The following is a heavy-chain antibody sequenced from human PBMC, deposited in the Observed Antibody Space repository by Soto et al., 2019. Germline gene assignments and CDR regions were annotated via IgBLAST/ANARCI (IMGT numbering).Heavy chain of an antibody. CDR2: IIVIFGTA. CDR3: AGNTGRYNGMDV. J-gene: IGHJ6*02. CDR1: GGTFSSYV. D-gene: IGHD1-26*01. Sequence: QVQLVQSGAEVKKPGSSVKVSCKASGGTFSSYVISWVRQAPGQGLEWMGGIIVIFGTANYAQKFQGRVTITADETTSTAYMELSSLSSEDTAVYYWAGNTGRYNGMDVWGQGTTVTVS. V-gene: IGHV1-69*01.